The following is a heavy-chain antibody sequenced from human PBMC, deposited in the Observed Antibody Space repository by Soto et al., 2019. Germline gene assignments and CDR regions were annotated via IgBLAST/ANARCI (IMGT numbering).Heavy chain of an antibody. CDR2: IYYSGST. CDR3: TRGYYDSSGPMPYFDY. CDR1: GGSISSGGYY. D-gene: IGHD3-22*01. V-gene: IGHV4-31*03. Sequence: SETLSLTCTVSGGSISSGGYYWSWIRQHPGKGLEWIGYIYYSGSTYYNPSLKSRVTISVDTSKNQFSLKLSSVTAADTAVYYCTRGYYDSSGPMPYFDYWGQGTLVTVSS. J-gene: IGHJ4*02.